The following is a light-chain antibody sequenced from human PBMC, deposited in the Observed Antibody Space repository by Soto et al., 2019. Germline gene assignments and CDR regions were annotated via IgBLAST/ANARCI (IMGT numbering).Light chain of an antibody. CDR2: EVT. V-gene: IGLV2-14*01. Sequence: QSALTQPASVSGSPGQSITISCTGTTSDVGSYNYVSWYQQHPGKVPKLMIYEVTNRPSGISDRFSGSKSGNTASLTISGLRSEDEADYYCSSYTSTATPVIFGGGTKLTVL. CDR3: SSYTSTATPVI. CDR1: TSDVGSYNY. J-gene: IGLJ2*01.